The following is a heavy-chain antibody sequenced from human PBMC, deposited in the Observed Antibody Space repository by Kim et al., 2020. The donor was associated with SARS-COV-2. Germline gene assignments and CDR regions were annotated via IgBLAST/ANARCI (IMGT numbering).Heavy chain of an antibody. V-gene: IGHV1-46*01. Sequence: ASVKVSCKASGYTFTSYYMHWVRQAPGQGLEWMGIINPSGGSTSYAQKFQGRVTMTRDTSTSTVYMELSSLRSEDTAVYYCAREGYCSRTSCYREVDYWGQGTMVTVSS. J-gene: IGHJ4*02. CDR2: INPSGGST. CDR1: GYTFTSYY. CDR3: AREGYCSRTSCYREVDY. D-gene: IGHD2-2*02.